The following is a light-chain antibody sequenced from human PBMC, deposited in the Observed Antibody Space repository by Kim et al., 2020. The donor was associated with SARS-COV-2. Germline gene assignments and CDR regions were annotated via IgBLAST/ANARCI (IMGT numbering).Light chain of an antibody. CDR3: QVWDSSSDLVV. V-gene: IGLV3-21*03. CDR2: DDS. Sequence: APGKTARINCGGNNNGSKSVHWYQQKPGQAPVLVVYDDSDRPSGIPERFSGSNSGNTATLTISRVEAGDEADYYCQVWDSSSDLVVFGGGTQLTVL. CDR1: NNGSKS. J-gene: IGLJ2*01.